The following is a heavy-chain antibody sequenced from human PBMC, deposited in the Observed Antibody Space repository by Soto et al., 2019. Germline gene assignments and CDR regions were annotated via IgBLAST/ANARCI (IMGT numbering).Heavy chain of an antibody. CDR3: ARGWGTIFDS. Sequence: QVQLQQWGAGLLKPSETLSLTCAVYGGSFSGYYWNWIRQPPGKGLEWIGEINHSGSTNYNPSLKSRVTISVDTSQNQFSLKLSSVTAADTAVYYCARGWGTIFDSWGQGTLVTVSS. J-gene: IGHJ4*02. V-gene: IGHV4-34*01. CDR1: GGSFSGYY. CDR2: INHSGST. D-gene: IGHD7-27*01.